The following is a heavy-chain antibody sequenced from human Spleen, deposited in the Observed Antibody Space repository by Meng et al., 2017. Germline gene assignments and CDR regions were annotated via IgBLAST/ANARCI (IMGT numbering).Heavy chain of an antibody. D-gene: IGHD3-10*01. V-gene: IGHV3-15*01. CDR3: ARELTMVRGGFDAFDI. J-gene: IGHJ3*02. CDR2: MKSNVDGGTV. CDR1: GFTFSNAW. Sequence: GESLKISCAASGFTFSNAWMTWVRQAPGKGLEWIGRMKSNVDGGTVDYAAAVKGRFFISRDDSENTFYLQMNSLRAEDTAVYYCARELTMVRGGFDAFDIWGQGTMVTVSS.